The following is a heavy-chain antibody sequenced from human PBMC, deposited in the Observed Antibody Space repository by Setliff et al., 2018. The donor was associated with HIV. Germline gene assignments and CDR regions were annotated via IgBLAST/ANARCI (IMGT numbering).Heavy chain of an antibody. D-gene: IGHD2-2*01. J-gene: IGHJ3*02. V-gene: IGHV3-33*03. CDR1: GFSFRSYG. CDR3: ARAQWVIPGDMRGSDALDI. Sequence: GESLKISCAASGFSFRSYGMHWVRQAPGKGLEWVAVIWFDASYKYHADSVEGRFTISRDNSKNTLYLQMNNLSADDTAVYYCARAQWVIPGDMRGSDALDIWGQGTTVTVSS. CDR2: IWFDASYK.